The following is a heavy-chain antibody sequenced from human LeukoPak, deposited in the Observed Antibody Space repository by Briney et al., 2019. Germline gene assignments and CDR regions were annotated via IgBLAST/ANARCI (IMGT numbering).Heavy chain of an antibody. Sequence: PGGSLRLSCAASGFTFNDYAMHWVRQAPGKGLEWVSGISWNSGSTDYADSVKGRFAISRDNAKSSLYLQMNSLRAEDTALYYCARRNWNAFDYWGQGTLVTVSS. CDR3: ARRNWNAFDY. CDR1: GFTFNDYA. D-gene: IGHD1-1*01. V-gene: IGHV3-9*01. J-gene: IGHJ4*02. CDR2: ISWNSGST.